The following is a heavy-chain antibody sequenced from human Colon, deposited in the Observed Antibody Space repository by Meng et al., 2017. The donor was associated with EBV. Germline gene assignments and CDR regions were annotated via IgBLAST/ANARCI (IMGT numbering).Heavy chain of an antibody. V-gene: IGHV4-31*03. J-gene: IGHJ4*02. CDR3: ARGPSRWLQFSFDY. D-gene: IGHD5-24*01. Sequence: QAQLHEPRPRLATPSHTLSLTCTGSGGSISSGGYYWSWIRQHPGKGLEWIGYIYYSGSTYYNPSLKSRVTISIDTSKNQFSLKLSSVTAADTAVYYCARGPSRWLQFSFDYWGQGTLVTVSS. CDR1: GGSISSGGYY. CDR2: IYYSGST.